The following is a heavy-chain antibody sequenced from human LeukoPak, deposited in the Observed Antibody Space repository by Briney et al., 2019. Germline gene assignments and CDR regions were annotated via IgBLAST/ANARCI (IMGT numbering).Heavy chain of an antibody. CDR2: ISAYDGNT. CDR3: ARDDPYYDILTGYCLFDY. V-gene: IGHV1-18*01. Sequence: ASVKVSCKASGYTFTSYGISWVRQAPGQGLEWIGWISAYDGNTNYAQKLQGRVTMTTDTSTSTAYMELRSLRSDDTAVYYCARDDPYYDILTGYCLFDYWGQGTLVTVSS. CDR1: GYTFTSYG. D-gene: IGHD3-9*01. J-gene: IGHJ4*02.